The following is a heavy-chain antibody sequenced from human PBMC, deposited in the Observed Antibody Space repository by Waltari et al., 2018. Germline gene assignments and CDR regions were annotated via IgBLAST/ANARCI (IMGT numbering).Heavy chain of an antibody. V-gene: IGHV3-21*01. D-gene: IGHD2-15*01. CDR1: DSTFGALT. CDR3: ARDTVVAAYSSFDY. CDR2: ISSSSSYI. Sequence: EVQLVESGEGLSRLGGPWSPPGAPLDSTFGALTLNGSARAPGKGLEWVSSISSSSSYIYYADSVKGRFTISRDNAKNSLYLQMNSLRAEDTAVYYCARDTVVAAYSSFDYWGQGTLVTVSS. J-gene: IGHJ4*02.